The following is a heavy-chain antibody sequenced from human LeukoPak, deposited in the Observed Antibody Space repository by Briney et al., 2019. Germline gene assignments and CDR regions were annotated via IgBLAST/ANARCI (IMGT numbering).Heavy chain of an antibody. CDR2: LRSDGSYT. D-gene: IGHD3-22*01. CDR1: GFTFRNYW. V-gene: IGHV3-74*01. Sequence: PGGSLRLSCAASGFTFRNYWMDWVRQAPGKGLVWVSHLRSDGSYTSYAGSVKGRFTISRDNAKNTLYMQMNSLRAEDTAVYYCVRVGSSSYFIDYWGQGTLVTVSS. J-gene: IGHJ4*02. CDR3: VRVGSSSYFIDY.